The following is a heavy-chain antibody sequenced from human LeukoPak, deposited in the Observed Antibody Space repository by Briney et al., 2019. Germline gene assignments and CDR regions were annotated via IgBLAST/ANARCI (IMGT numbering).Heavy chain of an antibody. CDR2: IRSKANSYAT. CDR3: TRGGTANLNY. Sequence: PGGSLKLSCAASGFTFSGSAMHWVRQASGKGLEWVGRIRSKANSYATAYAASVKGRFTISSDDSKNTAYLQMNSLKTEDTAVYYCTRGGTANLNYWGQGTLVTVSS. D-gene: IGHD2-21*02. CDR1: GFTFSGSA. V-gene: IGHV3-73*01. J-gene: IGHJ4*02.